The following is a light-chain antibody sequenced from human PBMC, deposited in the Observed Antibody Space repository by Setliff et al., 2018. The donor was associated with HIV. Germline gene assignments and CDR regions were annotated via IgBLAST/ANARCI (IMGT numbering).Light chain of an antibody. J-gene: IGLJ3*02. CDR2: EIY. CDR1: NNDVGHYNL. Sequence: QSALTQPASVSGSPGQSITISCTGSNNDVGHYNLVSWYKQDPGKAPQLMMFEIYKRPSGVSDRFSGSKSGNTASLTISGRQAEDESYYYCCSYAGYGTGLFGGGT. CDR3: CSYAGYGTGL. V-gene: IGLV2-23*02.